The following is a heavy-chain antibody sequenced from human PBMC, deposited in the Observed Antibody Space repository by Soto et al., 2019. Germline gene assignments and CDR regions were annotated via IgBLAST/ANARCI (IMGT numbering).Heavy chain of an antibody. CDR3: ARGYCTTTICDPWFDP. Sequence: GESLKISCTGVGYSFTSYWIGWVRQMPGKGLEWVGIIYPGDSDTRYSPSFQGQVTISADKSITTAYLQWSSLKASDTAMYYCARGYCTTTICDPWFDPWGQGTLVTVSS. D-gene: IGHD2-2*01. J-gene: IGHJ5*02. CDR1: GYSFTSYW. CDR2: IYPGDSDT. V-gene: IGHV5-51*01.